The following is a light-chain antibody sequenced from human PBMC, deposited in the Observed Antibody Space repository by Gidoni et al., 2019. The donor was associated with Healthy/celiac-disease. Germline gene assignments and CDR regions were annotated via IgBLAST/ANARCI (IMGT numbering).Light chain of an antibody. J-gene: IGKJ2*03. Sequence: EIVMTQSPATLSVSPGERATRSCRASQSVSSNLAWYQQKPGQAPRLLIYGASTRATGIPARFSGSGSGTEFTLTISSLQSEEFAVYYCQQYNNWPPSFGQXTKLEIK. CDR1: QSVSSN. V-gene: IGKV3-15*01. CDR3: QQYNNWPPS. CDR2: GAS.